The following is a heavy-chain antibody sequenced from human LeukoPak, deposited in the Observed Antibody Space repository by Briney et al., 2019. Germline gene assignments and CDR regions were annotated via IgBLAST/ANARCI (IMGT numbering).Heavy chain of an antibody. D-gene: IGHD3-10*01. CDR1: NGSISSYY. CDR3: ARVRGYYASGSLYFDY. J-gene: IGHJ4*02. V-gene: IGHV4-59*01. CDR2: IYYSGST. Sequence: SETLSLTCTVSNGSISSYYWSWIRRPPGKGLEWIGFIYYSGSTNYNPSLKSRVTISLDTSKYQFSLKLSSVTAADTAVYYCARVRGYYASGSLYFDYWGQGTLVTVSS.